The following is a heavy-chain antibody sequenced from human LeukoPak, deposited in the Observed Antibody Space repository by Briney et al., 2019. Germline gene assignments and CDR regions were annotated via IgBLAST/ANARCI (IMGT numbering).Heavy chain of an antibody. V-gene: IGHV1-69*04. J-gene: IGHJ4*02. CDR2: IIPILGIA. D-gene: IGHD6-13*01. CDR3: ARGGIAAAGTDY. Sequence: AASVKVSCKASGGTFSSYAISWVRQAPGQGLEWMGRIIPILGIANYAQKLQGRVTITADKSTSTAYMELSSLRSEDTAVYYCARGGIAAAGTDYWGQGTLVTVSS. CDR1: GGTFSSYA.